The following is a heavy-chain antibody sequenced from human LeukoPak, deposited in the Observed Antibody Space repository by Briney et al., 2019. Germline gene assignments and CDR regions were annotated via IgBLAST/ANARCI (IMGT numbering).Heavy chain of an antibody. J-gene: IGHJ4*02. CDR1: GYSISSGYY. CDR3: ARYTGTNWGYSSDY. V-gene: IGHV4-38-2*01. CDR2: IHQSGMT. D-gene: IGHD7-27*01. Sequence: SETLSLTCAVSGYSISSGYYWSWIRQPPGKGLEWIATIHQSGMTYYNPSLKSRVTISVDTSKNQFSLKLTSVTAAGTAVYYCARYTGTNWGYSSDYWGQGTLVTVSS.